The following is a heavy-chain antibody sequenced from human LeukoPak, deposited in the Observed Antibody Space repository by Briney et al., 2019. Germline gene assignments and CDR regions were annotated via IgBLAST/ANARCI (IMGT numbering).Heavy chain of an antibody. D-gene: IGHD6-19*01. CDR1: GGTFSSYA. Sequence: SGKVSCKASGGTFSSYAISWVRQAPGQGLEWMGGIIPIFGTANYAQKFQGRVTITADESTSTAYMELSSLRSEDTAVYYCARGPVAGTGVYYYYGMDVWGQGTTVTVSS. CDR3: ARGPVAGTGVYYYYGMDV. J-gene: IGHJ6*02. V-gene: IGHV1-69*13. CDR2: IIPIFGTA.